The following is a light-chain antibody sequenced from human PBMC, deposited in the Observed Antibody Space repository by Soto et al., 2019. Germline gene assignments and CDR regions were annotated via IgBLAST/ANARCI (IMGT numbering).Light chain of an antibody. Sequence: IQMTQSPSTLSASVGDRVTIPCLASQTINNRLAWYQQKPGKAPKLLIYDVSTLEGGVPSRFSGSGYGTEFTLTISSLQPDDFATYYCQQYDSYWEMFGQGTKVDIK. CDR1: QTINNR. CDR2: DVS. J-gene: IGKJ1*01. V-gene: IGKV1-5*01. CDR3: QQYDSYWEM.